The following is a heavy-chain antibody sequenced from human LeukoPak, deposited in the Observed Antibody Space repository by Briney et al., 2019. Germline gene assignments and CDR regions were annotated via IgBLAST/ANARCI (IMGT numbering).Heavy chain of an antibody. CDR3: ATDPRNYYYMDV. CDR1: GYTLTELS. Sequence: ASVKVSCKVSGYTLTELSMHCVRHPPGKGREWMGGFDPEDGETIYAQKFQGRVTMTEDTSTDTAYMELSSLRSEDTAVYYCATDPRNYYYMDVWGKGTTVTVSS. CDR2: FDPEDGET. J-gene: IGHJ6*03. V-gene: IGHV1-24*01.